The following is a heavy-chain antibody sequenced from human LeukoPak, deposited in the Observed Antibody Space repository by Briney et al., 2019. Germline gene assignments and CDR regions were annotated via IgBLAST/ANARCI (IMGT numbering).Heavy chain of an antibody. CDR2: ISSSGSTK. CDR1: GFTFSSYW. CDR3: VREGYYDSSGYLGVFNY. Sequence: GGSLRLSCAASGFTFSSYWMSWVHQAPGKGLEWVSYISSSGSTKSYADSVKGRFTISRDNAKNSVYLQMKGLRAEDTAVYYCVREGYYDSSGYLGVFNYWGQGTLVTVSS. V-gene: IGHV3-48*04. J-gene: IGHJ4*02. D-gene: IGHD3-22*01.